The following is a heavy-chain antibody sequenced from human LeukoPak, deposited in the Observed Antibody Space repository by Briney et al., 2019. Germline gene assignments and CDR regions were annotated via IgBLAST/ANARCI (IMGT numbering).Heavy chain of an antibody. D-gene: IGHD3-10*01. Sequence: ASVKVSCKASGGTFSSYAISWVRQAPGQGLEWMGRIIPILGIANYAQKFQGRVTITADKSTSTAYMGLSSLRSEDTAVCYCARDLVRELNYFDYWGQGTLVTVSS. J-gene: IGHJ4*02. CDR3: ARDLVRELNYFDY. V-gene: IGHV1-69*04. CDR1: GGTFSSYA. CDR2: IIPILGIA.